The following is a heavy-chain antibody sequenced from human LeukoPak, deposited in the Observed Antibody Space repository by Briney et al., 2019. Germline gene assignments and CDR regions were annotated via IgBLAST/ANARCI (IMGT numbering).Heavy chain of an antibody. CDR2: IKQDGSEK. J-gene: IGHJ4*02. Sequence: PGGSLRLSCAASGFTFSSYWMSWVRQAPGKGLEWVANIKQDGSEKYYVDSVKGRFTISRDNAKNSLYLQMNSLRAEDTAVYYCAKDPGAYCGGDCYQYFDYWGQGTLVTVSS. CDR1: GFTFSSYW. D-gene: IGHD2-21*02. CDR3: AKDPGAYCGGDCYQYFDY. V-gene: IGHV3-7*01.